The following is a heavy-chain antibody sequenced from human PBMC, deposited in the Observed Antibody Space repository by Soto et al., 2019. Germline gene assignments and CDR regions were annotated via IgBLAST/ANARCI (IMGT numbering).Heavy chain of an antibody. CDR2: INSDGSRT. CDR3: ARGVRGAYGLDI. V-gene: IGHV3-74*01. Sequence: EVQLVESGGNLAQPGGSLRLSCAASGFTFSSYWIHWVRQAPGKGLVWVSRINSDGSRTNYADSVKGRFTISRDNAKNTLYLQMNSLRAEETAVYYCARGVRGAYGLDIWGQGTMVTVSS. D-gene: IGHD2-21*01. CDR1: GFTFSSYW. J-gene: IGHJ3*02.